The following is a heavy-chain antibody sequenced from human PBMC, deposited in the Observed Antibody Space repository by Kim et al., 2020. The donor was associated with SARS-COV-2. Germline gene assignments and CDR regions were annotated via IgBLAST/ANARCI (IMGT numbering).Heavy chain of an antibody. J-gene: IGHJ6*02. CDR3: ARGRGMDV. D-gene: IGHD3-10*01. CDR2: IKEDGRLI. Sequence: GGSLRLSCAASGFTFETYWMTWVRQTPGKGLEWVANIKEDGRLIYYVDSVKGRFTISRVNAKNSLFLQMNSLRAEDTAVYYCARGRGMDVWGQGTTVTVSS. V-gene: IGHV3-7*01. CDR1: GFTFETYW.